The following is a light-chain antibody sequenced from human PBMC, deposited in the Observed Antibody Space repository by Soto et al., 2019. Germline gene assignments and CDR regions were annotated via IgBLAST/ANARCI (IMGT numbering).Light chain of an antibody. CDR2: ASS. CDR3: QQYYDGPPWT. J-gene: IGKJ1*01. Sequence: VMTQSPGTLSVSPWERATLSCRASQSVSSNLAWYQQKPGQAPRLLLYASSIRATGIPARFSGSGSGTEFTLTISSLQSEDFAVYHCQQYYDGPPWTFGQGTKVDIK. V-gene: IGKV3-15*01. CDR1: QSVSSN.